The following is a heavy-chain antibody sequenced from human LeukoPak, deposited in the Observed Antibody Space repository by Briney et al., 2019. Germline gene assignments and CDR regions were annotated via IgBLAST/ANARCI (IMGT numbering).Heavy chain of an antibody. V-gene: IGHV4-59*12. CDR3: ARGAAAGFHRVDY. CDR1: GGSMNSYY. CDR2: IYYLGST. D-gene: IGHD6-13*01. Sequence: PSETLSLTCTVSGGSMNSYYWSWVRQPPGKGLEWIAYIYYLGSTSYSPSLRGRGSISVDTSKNQFSLNLNSVTAADTAVYYCARGAAAGFHRVDYWGQGTLVTVSS. J-gene: IGHJ4*02.